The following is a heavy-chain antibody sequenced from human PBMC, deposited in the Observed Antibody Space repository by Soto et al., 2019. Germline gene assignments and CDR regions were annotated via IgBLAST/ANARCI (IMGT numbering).Heavy chain of an antibody. CDR2: MNPNSGNT. Sequence: GASVKVSCKASGYTFTSYDINWVRQATGQGLEWMGWMNPNSGNTGYAQKFQGRVTMTRNTSISTAYMELSSLRSEDTAVYYCAGVEQLVLYYSYYMDVWGKGTRVTVPS. J-gene: IGHJ6*03. D-gene: IGHD6-6*01. CDR3: AGVEQLVLYYSYYMDV. V-gene: IGHV1-8*01. CDR1: GYTFTSYD.